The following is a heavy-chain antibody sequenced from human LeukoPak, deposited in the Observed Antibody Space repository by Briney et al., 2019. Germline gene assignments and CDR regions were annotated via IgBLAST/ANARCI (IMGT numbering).Heavy chain of an antibody. D-gene: IGHD1-26*01. V-gene: IGHV4-39*01. Sequence: SETLSLTCTVSGGSISSSSYYWGWIRQPPGKGLEWIGSIYYSGSTYYNPSLKSRVTISVDTSKTQFSLKLTSVTAADTAVYYCARIVETTTLYSYYYYMDVWGKGTTVTVSS. J-gene: IGHJ6*03. CDR1: GGSISSSSYY. CDR2: IYYSGST. CDR3: ARIVETTTLYSYYYYMDV.